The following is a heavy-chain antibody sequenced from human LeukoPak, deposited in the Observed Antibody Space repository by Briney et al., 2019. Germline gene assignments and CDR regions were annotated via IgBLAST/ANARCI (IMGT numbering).Heavy chain of an antibody. D-gene: IGHD4-23*01. V-gene: IGHV1-58*01. CDR2: IGVGGGNT. J-gene: IGHJ3*01. CDR1: GFTFSRSA. Sequence: SVKVSCKTSGFTFSRSAVQWVRQARGQGLEWIGWIGVGGGNTNYAQRFQNRVTITRDMSTRTAYMELSSLRSEDTAVYYCAAEIYGGNTDCCTFDFWGPGTPVTVSS. CDR3: AAEIYGGNTDCCTFDF.